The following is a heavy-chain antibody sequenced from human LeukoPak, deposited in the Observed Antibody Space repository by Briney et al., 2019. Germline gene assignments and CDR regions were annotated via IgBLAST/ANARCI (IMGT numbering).Heavy chain of an antibody. D-gene: IGHD5-18*01. CDR1: GFMFSSNW. Sequence: GSLRLSCAASGFMFSSNWMSWVRLAPGKGLEWVGEINHSGSTNYNPSLKSRVTISVDTSKNQFSLKLSSVTAADTAVYYCARGLYSYGTVAGYWGQGTLVTVSS. J-gene: IGHJ4*02. V-gene: IGHV4-4*02. CDR2: INHSGST. CDR3: ARGLYSYGTVAGY.